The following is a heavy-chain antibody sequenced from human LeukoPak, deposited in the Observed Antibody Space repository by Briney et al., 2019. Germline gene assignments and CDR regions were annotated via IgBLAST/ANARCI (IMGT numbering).Heavy chain of an antibody. CDR3: ASRGRSDRNYGYFDY. D-gene: IGHD1-14*01. Sequence: GGSLRLSCAASGFTFSSYSMNWVRQAPGKGLEWVSSISSSSSYIYYADSVKGRFTISRDNAKNSLYLQMNSLRAEDTAVYYCASRGRSDRNYGYFDYWGQGTLVTVSS. J-gene: IGHJ4*02. V-gene: IGHV3-21*01. CDR2: ISSSSSYI. CDR1: GFTFSSYS.